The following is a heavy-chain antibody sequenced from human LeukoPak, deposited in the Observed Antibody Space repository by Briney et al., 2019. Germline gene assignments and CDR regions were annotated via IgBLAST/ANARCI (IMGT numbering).Heavy chain of an antibody. D-gene: IGHD3-22*01. CDR3: ARVLGPNNYYDSSGLSYFDY. CDR2: IIPIFGTA. J-gene: IGHJ4*02. V-gene: IGHV1-69*13. Sequence: GASVKVSCKASGGTFSSYAISWVRQAPGQGLEWMGGIIPIFGTANYAQKFQGRVTITADESTSTAYMELSSLRSEDTAVYYCARVLGPNNYYDSSGLSYFDYWGQGTLVTVSS. CDR1: GGTFSSYA.